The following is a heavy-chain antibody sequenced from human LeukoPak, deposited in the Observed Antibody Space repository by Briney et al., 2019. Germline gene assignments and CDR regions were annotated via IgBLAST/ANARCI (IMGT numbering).Heavy chain of an antibody. J-gene: IGHJ3*02. CDR3: ARGRGWGTFDI. D-gene: IGHD3-10*01. Sequence: PGGSLRLSCAASGFTFSSYWMHWVRQAPGKGLVWVSRINSDGSSTSYADSVKGRFTISRDNAKNSLYLQMNSLRVGDTAVYYCARGRGWGTFDIWGQGTMVTVSS. V-gene: IGHV3-74*01. CDR1: GFTFSSYW. CDR2: INSDGSST.